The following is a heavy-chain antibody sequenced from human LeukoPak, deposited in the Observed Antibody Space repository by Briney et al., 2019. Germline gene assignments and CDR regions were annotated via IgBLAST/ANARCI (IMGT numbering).Heavy chain of an antibody. CDR2: IYYSGST. CDR1: GGSISSYY. J-gene: IGHJ4*02. CDR3: ASPRGYNGYDPFDY. Sequence: SETLSLTCTVSGGSISSYYWSWIRQPPGKGLEWIGYIYYSGSTNYNPSLKSRVTISVDMSKTQFSLKLRSVTVADTAVYYCASPRGYNGYDPFDYWGQGTLVTVSS. D-gene: IGHD5-12*01. V-gene: IGHV4-59*08.